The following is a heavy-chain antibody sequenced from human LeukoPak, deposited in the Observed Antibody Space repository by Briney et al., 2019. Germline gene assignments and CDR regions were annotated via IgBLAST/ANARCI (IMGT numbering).Heavy chain of an antibody. Sequence: ASVKVSCKASGYTFTSYDINWVRQATGQGLEWMGRMNPNSGNTGYAQKFQGRVTMTRNTSISTAYMELSSLRSEDTAVYYCARQGGIAAPWDYWGQGTLVTVSS. CDR1: GYTFTSYD. V-gene: IGHV1-8*01. D-gene: IGHD6-13*01. J-gene: IGHJ4*02. CDR2: MNPNSGNT. CDR3: ARQGGIAAPWDY.